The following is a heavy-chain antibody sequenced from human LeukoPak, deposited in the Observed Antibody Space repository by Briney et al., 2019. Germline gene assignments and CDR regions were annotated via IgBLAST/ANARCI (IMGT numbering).Heavy chain of an antibody. CDR2: IYHTGST. CDR3: ARMVDSSGFSPCQH. V-gene: IGHV4-38-2*01. Sequence: SETLSLTCAVYGGSFSGYYWGWIRQPPGKGLEWIGSIYHTGSTYYNPSLKSRVTISIDTSKNQFSLKVNSVTAADTAVYYCARMVDSSGFSPCQHWGQGTLVTVSS. D-gene: IGHD3-22*01. J-gene: IGHJ1*01. CDR1: GGSFSGYY.